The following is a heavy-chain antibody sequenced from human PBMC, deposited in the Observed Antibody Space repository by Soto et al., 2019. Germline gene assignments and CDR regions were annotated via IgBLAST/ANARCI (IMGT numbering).Heavy chain of an antibody. Sequence: ASVKVSCKASGYTFTSYGISWVRQAPGQGLEWMGWISAYNGNTNYAQKLQGRVTMTTGTSTSTAYMELRSLRSDDTAVYYCARDGIAARRRGAWFDPWGQGTLVTVSS. CDR2: ISAYNGNT. CDR1: GYTFTSYG. J-gene: IGHJ5*02. D-gene: IGHD6-6*01. CDR3: ARDGIAARRRGAWFDP. V-gene: IGHV1-18*04.